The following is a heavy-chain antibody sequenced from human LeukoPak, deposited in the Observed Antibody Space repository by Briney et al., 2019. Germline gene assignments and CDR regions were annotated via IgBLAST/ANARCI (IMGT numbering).Heavy chain of an antibody. D-gene: IGHD4-17*01. Sequence: GGSLRLSCAASGFTFDDYGMSWVRQAPGRGLEWVSGINWNGGSTGYADSVKGRFTISRDNAKNSLYLQMNSLRAEDTALYYCAREYDYGRNYYYYYMDVWGKGTTVTVSS. V-gene: IGHV3-20*04. CDR3: AREYDYGRNYYYYYMDV. CDR1: GFTFDDYG. J-gene: IGHJ6*03. CDR2: INWNGGST.